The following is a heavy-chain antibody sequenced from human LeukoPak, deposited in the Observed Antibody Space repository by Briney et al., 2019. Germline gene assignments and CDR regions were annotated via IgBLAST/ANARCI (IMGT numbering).Heavy chain of an antibody. Sequence: SQTLSLTCDVSGGSISSGLYSWSWIRQPLGKGLEWIGYTYHTGSTYYNPSLKSRVTISVDTSKNQFSLKLSSVTAADTAVYYCARHEGWLQFLTNFDYWGQGTLVTVSS. CDR2: TYHTGST. J-gene: IGHJ4*02. CDR3: ARHEGWLQFLTNFDY. CDR1: GGSISSGLYS. V-gene: IGHV4-30-2*03. D-gene: IGHD5-24*01.